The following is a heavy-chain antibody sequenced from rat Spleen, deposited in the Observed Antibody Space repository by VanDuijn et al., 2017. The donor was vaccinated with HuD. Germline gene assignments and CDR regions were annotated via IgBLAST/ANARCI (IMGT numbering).Heavy chain of an antibody. CDR1: GFTFNNYW. D-gene: IGHD1-9*01. CDR2: ISYDGSST. Sequence: EVQLVESGGGLVQPGRSLKLSCVASGFTFNNYWMTWIRQAPGKGLEWVASISYDGSSTYYRDSVKGRFTISRDNAKSTLYLQMDSLRSEDTAIYYCARPTTGIPFNYWGQGVMVTVSS. J-gene: IGHJ2*01. CDR3: ARPTTGIPFNY. V-gene: IGHV5-31*01.